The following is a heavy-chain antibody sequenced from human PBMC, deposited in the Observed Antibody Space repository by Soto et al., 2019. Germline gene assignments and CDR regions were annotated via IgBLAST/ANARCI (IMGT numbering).Heavy chain of an antibody. D-gene: IGHD2-2*02. Sequence: QVQLQESGPGLVKPSQTLSLTCTVSGGSISSGGYYWSWIRQHPGKGLEWIGYIYYSGSTYYNPSLKSRVTISVATSKNQFSLKLSSVTAADTAVYYCARAGPKYCSSTSCHRGDWFDPWGQGTLVTVSS. CDR1: GGSISSGGYY. V-gene: IGHV4-31*03. J-gene: IGHJ5*02. CDR3: ARAGPKYCSSTSCHRGDWFDP. CDR2: IYYSGST.